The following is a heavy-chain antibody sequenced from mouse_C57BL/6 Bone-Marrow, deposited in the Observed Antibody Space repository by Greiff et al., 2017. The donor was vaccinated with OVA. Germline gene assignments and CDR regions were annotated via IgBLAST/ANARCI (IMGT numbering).Heavy chain of an antibody. CDR2: IDPENGDT. J-gene: IGHJ3*01. V-gene: IGHV14-4*01. Sequence: EVQLQQSGAELVRPGASVKLSCTASGFNIKDDYMHWVKQRPEQGLEWIGWIDPENGDTEYASKCQGKATITADTSSNTAYLQRSSLTSEDTAVDYCTTSQSSWFAYWGQGTLVTVSA. CDR3: TTSQSSWFAY. CDR1: GFNIKDDY. D-gene: IGHD3-2*02.